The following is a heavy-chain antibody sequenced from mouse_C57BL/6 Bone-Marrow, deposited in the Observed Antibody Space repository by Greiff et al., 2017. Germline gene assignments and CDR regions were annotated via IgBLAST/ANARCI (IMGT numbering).Heavy chain of an antibody. CDR2: INPSTGGT. J-gene: IGHJ2*01. D-gene: IGHD1-1*01. CDR1: GYSFTGYY. V-gene: IGHV1-42*01. Sequence: EVKLMESGPELVKPGASVKISCKASGYSFTGYYMNWVKQSPEKSLEWIGEINPSTGGTTYNQKFKAKATLTVDKSSSTAYMQLKSLTSEDSAVYYCAKAHYYGLDYWGQGTTLTVSS. CDR3: AKAHYYGLDY.